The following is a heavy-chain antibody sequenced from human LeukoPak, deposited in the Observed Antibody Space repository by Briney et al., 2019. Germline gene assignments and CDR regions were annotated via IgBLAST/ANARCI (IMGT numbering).Heavy chain of an antibody. J-gene: IGHJ3*02. CDR1: GGSFSGYY. Sequence: SETLSLTCAVYGGSFSGYYWSWIRQPPGKGLEWIGEINHSGSTNYNPSLRSRVTISVDTSKNQFSPKLSSVTAADTAVYYCVRDGRRVSYGDAFDIWGLGTMVIVSS. CDR2: INHSGST. V-gene: IGHV4-34*01. D-gene: IGHD2-8*01. CDR3: VRDGRRVSYGDAFDI.